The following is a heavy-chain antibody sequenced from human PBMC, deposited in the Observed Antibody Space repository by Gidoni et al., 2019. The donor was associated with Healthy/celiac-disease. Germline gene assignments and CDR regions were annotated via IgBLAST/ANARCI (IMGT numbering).Heavy chain of an antibody. V-gene: IGHV2-26*01. CDR2: IFSNDEK. J-gene: IGHJ6*02. D-gene: IGHD5-18*01. Sequence: QVTLKESGPVLVKPTETLTLTCTVSGFSLSNARMGVSWIRQPPGKALEWLAHIFSNDEKSYSTSLKSRLTISKDTSKSQVVLTMTNMDPVDTATYYCARIRAVDTAMVTGSYYSMDVWGQGTTVTVSS. CDR3: ARIRAVDTAMVTGSYYSMDV. CDR1: GFSLSNARMG.